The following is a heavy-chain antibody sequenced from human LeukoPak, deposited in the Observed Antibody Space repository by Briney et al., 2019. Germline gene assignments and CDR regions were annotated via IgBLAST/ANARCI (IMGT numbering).Heavy chain of an antibody. CDR1: GFTFSSYA. D-gene: IGHD3-9*01. Sequence: PGGSLRLSCAASGFTFSSYAMHWVRQAPGKGLEWVAVIPYDGSNKYYADSVKGRFTISRDNSKNTLYLQMNSLRAEDTAVYYCARGDDILTGYSDYFDYWGQGTLVTVSS. V-gene: IGHV3-30*04. CDR3: ARGDDILTGYSDYFDY. J-gene: IGHJ4*02. CDR2: IPYDGSNK.